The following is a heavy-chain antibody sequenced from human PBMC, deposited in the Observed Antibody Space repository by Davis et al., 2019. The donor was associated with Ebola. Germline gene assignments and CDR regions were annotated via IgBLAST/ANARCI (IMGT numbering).Heavy chain of an antibody. D-gene: IGHD6-6*01. Sequence: GGSLRLSCAASGFTFSSYWMSWVRQAPGKGLEWVANIKQDGSEKYYVDSVKGRFTISRDNAKNSLYLQMNSLRAEDTAVYYCARVRSRSSSLRLDYYGMDVWGQGTTVTVSS. J-gene: IGHJ6*02. CDR1: GFTFSSYW. CDR3: ARVRSRSSSLRLDYYGMDV. CDR2: IKQDGSEK. V-gene: IGHV3-7*01.